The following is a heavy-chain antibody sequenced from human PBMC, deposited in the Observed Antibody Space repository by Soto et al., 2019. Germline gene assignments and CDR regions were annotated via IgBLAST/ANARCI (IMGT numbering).Heavy chain of an antibody. J-gene: IGHJ3*02. D-gene: IGHD4-17*01. V-gene: IGHV3-48*01. CDR2: ISSSSSTI. CDR1: GFTFSSYA. CDR3: ASHHNDYGDYVDAFDI. Sequence: PGGSLRLSCAASGFTFSSYAMSWVRQAPGKGLEWVSYISSSSSTIYYADSVKGRFTISRDNAKNTLYLQMNSLRAEDTAVYYCASHHNDYGDYVDAFDIWGQGTMVTVSS.